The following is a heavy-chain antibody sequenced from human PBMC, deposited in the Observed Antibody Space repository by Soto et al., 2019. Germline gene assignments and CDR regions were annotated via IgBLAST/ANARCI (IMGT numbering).Heavy chain of an antibody. CDR1: GYSFTRYG. CDR3: AMVDVYVTPSPQDV. D-gene: IGHD3-16*01. CDR2: INAYNGNT. Sequence: QVQVVQSGAEVKNPGASVKFSCKASGYSFTRYGIGWARQAPGQGLEWMGWINAYNGNTNYAQNLQGRLTLTTDTSTTTAYMELRSLRSNDTAIYYCAMVDVYVTPSPQDVWGQGTTVTVSS. J-gene: IGHJ6*02. V-gene: IGHV1-18*01.